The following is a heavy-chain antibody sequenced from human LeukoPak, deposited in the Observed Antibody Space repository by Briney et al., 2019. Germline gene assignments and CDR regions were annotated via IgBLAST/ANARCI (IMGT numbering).Heavy chain of an antibody. D-gene: IGHD1-26*01. V-gene: IGHV6-1*01. J-gene: IGHJ6*02. CDR1: GDSVSSNSAA. CDR2: TYYRSKWYN. Sequence: SQTLSLTCAISGDSVSSNSAAWNWIRQSPSRGLEWLGRTYYRSKWYNDNTVSVKTRIIIKPDTSKNQFSLQVNSVTPEDTAVYYCARGYGRGMDVWGQGTTVTVSS. CDR3: ARGYGRGMDV.